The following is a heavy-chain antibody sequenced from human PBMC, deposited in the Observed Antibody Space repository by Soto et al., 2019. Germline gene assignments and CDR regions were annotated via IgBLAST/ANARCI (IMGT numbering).Heavy chain of an antibody. V-gene: IGHV1-69*01. CDR1: GGTFSSYT. J-gene: IGHJ4*02. Sequence: QVQLVQSGAEVKKPGSSVTVSCKASGGTFSSYTISWVRQAPGQELEWMAGISPIFGTPIYAQKFQDRVTITADDSNMTAYMEMNRLTSEDTAVYYCARVVVGSRLSLDYWGQGTLVTISS. D-gene: IGHD1-26*01. CDR3: ARVVVGSRLSLDY. CDR2: ISPIFGTP.